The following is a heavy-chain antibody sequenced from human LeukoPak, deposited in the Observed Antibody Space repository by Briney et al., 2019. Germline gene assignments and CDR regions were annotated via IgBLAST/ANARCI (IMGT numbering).Heavy chain of an antibody. D-gene: IGHD2-2*03. CDR2: INPNSGGT. CDR1: GYTFTCYY. J-gene: IGHJ3*02. CDR3: ARMDRTKGEFGI. V-gene: IGHV1-2*02. Sequence: ASVKVSCKASGYTFTCYYMHWVRQAPGQGLEWMGWINPNSGGTNYAQKFQGRVTKTRDTSISTAYMELSRLRSEDTAVYYCARMDRTKGEFGIWGQGTMVTVSS.